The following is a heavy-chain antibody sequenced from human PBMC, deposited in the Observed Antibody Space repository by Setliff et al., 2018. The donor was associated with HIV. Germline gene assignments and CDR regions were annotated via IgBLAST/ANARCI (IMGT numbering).Heavy chain of an antibody. V-gene: IGHV1-69-2*01. CDR3: ARKSGAATGTDYFDY. CDR1: KYTFTDYY. D-gene: IGHD6-13*01. Sequence: GASVKVSCKASKYTFTDYYMHWVQQAPGKGLEWMGRVDPEDDKTIYSQNFQGSVTITRDTSASTAYRELSSLRSEDTAVYYCARKSGAATGTDYFDYWGQGTLVTVSS. J-gene: IGHJ4*02. CDR2: VDPEDDKT.